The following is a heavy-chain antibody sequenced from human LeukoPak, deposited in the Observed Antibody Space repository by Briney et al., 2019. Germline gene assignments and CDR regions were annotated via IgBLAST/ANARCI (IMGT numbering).Heavy chain of an antibody. J-gene: IGHJ4*02. Sequence: GGSLRLSCAASGFTFSSYAMSLVRQAPGKGLEWVSAISGSGGSTYYADSVKGRFTIFRDNSKNTLYLQMNSLRAEDTAVYYCASPPGIGYYEDYWGQGTLVTVSS. D-gene: IGHD3-3*01. CDR1: GFTFSSYA. V-gene: IGHV3-23*01. CDR3: ASPPGIGYYEDY. CDR2: ISGSGGST.